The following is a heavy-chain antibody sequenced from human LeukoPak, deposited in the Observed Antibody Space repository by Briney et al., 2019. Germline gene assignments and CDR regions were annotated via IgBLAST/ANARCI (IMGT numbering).Heavy chain of an antibody. CDR3: ARRSVRPGASPLFDY. J-gene: IGHJ4*02. V-gene: IGHV1-46*01. CDR1: GYTFTTYY. D-gene: IGHD1-14*01. Sequence: ASVKVSCKASGYTFTTYYMHWVRQAPGQGLEWMGIINGGAGSTTYAQQFQGRVTMTRDTSTSTVYMEVSSLRSEDTAVYYCARRSVRPGASPLFDYWGQGTLVTVSS. CDR2: INGGAGST.